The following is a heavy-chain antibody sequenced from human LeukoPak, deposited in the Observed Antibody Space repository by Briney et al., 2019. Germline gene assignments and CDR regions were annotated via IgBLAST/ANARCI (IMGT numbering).Heavy chain of an antibody. J-gene: IGHJ4*02. CDR1: GFTFSSYS. V-gene: IGHV3-21*01. CDR3: ARDHYDFWGYFDY. D-gene: IGHD3-3*01. Sequence: GGSPRLSCAASGFTFSSYSMNWVRQAPGKGLEWVSSISSSSSYIYYADSVKGRFTISRDNAKNSLYLQMNSLRAEDTAVYYCARDHYDFWGYFDYWGQGTLVTVSS. CDR2: ISSSSSYI.